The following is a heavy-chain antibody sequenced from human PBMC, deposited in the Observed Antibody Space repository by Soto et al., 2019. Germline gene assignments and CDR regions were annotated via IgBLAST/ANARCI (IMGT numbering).Heavy chain of an antibody. D-gene: IGHD6-13*01. Sequence: QLQLQESGPGLVKPSETLSLTCTVSGGSISSSSYYWGWIRQPPGKGLEWIGSIYYSGSTYYNPSLKSRVTISVDTSKNQFSLKLSSVTAADTAVYYCARHVEQQLTTCHFDYWGQGTLVTVSS. V-gene: IGHV4-39*01. J-gene: IGHJ4*02. CDR2: IYYSGST. CDR1: GGSISSSSYY. CDR3: ARHVEQQLTTCHFDY.